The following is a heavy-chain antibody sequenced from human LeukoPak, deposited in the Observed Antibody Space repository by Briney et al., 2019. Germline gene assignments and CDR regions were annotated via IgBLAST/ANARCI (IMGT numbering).Heavy chain of an antibody. CDR2: IYTSEST. CDR3: ARGLWFGDENPPYFDY. V-gene: IGHV4-61*02. CDR1: GGSISSSNYY. Sequence: SETLSLTFSVSGGSISSSNYYWSWNRQPAGKGLEWIGRIYTSESTNYNPSLKSRVTISVDTSRNQFSLKLSSVTAADTAVYYCARGLWFGDENPPYFDYWGQGILVTVSS. D-gene: IGHD3-10*01. J-gene: IGHJ4*02.